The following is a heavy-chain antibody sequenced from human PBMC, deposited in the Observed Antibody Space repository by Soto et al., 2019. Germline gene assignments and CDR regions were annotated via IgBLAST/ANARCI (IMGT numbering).Heavy chain of an antibody. CDR1: GFTFSNYE. CDR3: ARDREAWVGTALTLLDY. Sequence: PGGSLRLSCAASGFTFSNYEMNWVRQAPGKGLEWVSYISSSAYTIYYADSVKGRFTISRDNAKKSLYLQMNSLRAEDTAVYYCARDREAWVGTALTLLDYWGQGTLVTVSS. CDR2: ISSSAYTI. V-gene: IGHV3-48*03. J-gene: IGHJ4*02. D-gene: IGHD1-1*01.